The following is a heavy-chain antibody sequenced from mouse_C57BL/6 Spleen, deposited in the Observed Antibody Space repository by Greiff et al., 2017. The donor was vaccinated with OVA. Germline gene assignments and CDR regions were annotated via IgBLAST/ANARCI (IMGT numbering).Heavy chain of an antibody. D-gene: IGHD4-1*01. CDR3: TPNWDGFSFAY. J-gene: IGHJ3*01. V-gene: IGHV14-4*01. Sequence: VHVKQSGAELVRPGASVKLSCTASGFNIKDDYMHWVKQRPEQGLEWIGWIDPENGDTEYASKFQGKATITADTSSNTAYLQLSSLTSEDTAVYYCTPNWDGFSFAYWGQGTLVTVSA. CDR2: IDPENGDT. CDR1: GFNIKDDY.